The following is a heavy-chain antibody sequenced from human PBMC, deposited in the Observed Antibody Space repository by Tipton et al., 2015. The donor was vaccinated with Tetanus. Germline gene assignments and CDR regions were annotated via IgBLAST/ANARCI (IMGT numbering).Heavy chain of an antibody. CDR3: AREPAATGTSLFDY. Sequence: TLSLTCTVSGGSIRSGSYQWNWIRQPPGKGLEWLAYTSPSGRTNSNYSLKSRITISQDMSQNQFSLRLASVTAADTAVYYCAREPAATGTSLFDYWGQGALVTVSS. V-gene: IGHV4-61*01. J-gene: IGHJ4*02. CDR1: GGSIRSGSYQ. D-gene: IGHD1-1*01. CDR2: TSPSGRT.